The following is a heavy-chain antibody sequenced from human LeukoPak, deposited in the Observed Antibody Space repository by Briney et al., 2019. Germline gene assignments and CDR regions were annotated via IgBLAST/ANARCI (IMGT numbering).Heavy chain of an antibody. Sequence: SLRLSFAASGFTFDDYAMHWVRQAPGKGLEWVSGINWNSNNIDYADSVKGRFTISRDNAKNSLYLQMNSLRAEDTALYYCAKASSGYYSAILGWGQGTLVTVSS. V-gene: IGHV3-9*01. J-gene: IGHJ4*02. CDR1: GFTFDDYA. D-gene: IGHD3-22*01. CDR3: AKASSGYYSAILG. CDR2: INWNSNNI.